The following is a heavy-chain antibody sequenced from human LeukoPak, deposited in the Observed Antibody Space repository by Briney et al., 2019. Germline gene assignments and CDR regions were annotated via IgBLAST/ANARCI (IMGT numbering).Heavy chain of an antibody. J-gene: IGHJ4*02. CDR3: ARDQYYYDSSGYAYFDY. CDR1: GFTASSNY. V-gene: IGHV3-66*01. CDR2: IYSGGST. Sequence: PGGSLRLSCAASGFTASSNYMSWVRQAPGKGLEWVSVIYSGGSTYYADSVKGRFTISRDNSKNTLYLQMNNLRAEDTAVYYCARDQYYYDSSGYAYFDYWGQGTLVTVSS. D-gene: IGHD3-22*01.